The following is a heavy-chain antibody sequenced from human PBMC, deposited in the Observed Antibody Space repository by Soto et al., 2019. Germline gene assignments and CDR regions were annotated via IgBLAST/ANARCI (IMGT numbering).Heavy chain of an antibody. Sequence: ASVKVSCRASGYTFTSYYMHWVRQAPGQGLEWMGIINPSGGSTSYAQKFQGRVTMTRDTSTSTVYMELSSLRSEDTAVYYCARDFKSQGERYKWFDPCGQGTLVTFSS. CDR3: ARDFKSQGERYKWFDP. CDR1: GYTFTSYY. CDR2: INPSGGST. V-gene: IGHV1-46*01. J-gene: IGHJ5*02.